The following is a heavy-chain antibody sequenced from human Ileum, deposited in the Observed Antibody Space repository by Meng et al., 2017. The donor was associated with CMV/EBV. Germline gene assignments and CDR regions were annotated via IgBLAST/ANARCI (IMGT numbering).Heavy chain of an antibody. J-gene: IGHJ4*02. V-gene: IGHV3-21*01. Sequence: GGSLRLSCAASGFTFSSYSMNWVRQAPGKGLEWVSSISSSSSYIYYADSVKGRFTISRDNAKNSLYLQMNSLRAEDTAVYYCARDQNYYDSSGYYEFDYWGRGTLVTVSS. CDR2: ISSSSSYI. CDR1: GFTFSSYS. D-gene: IGHD3-22*01. CDR3: ARDQNYYDSSGYYEFDY.